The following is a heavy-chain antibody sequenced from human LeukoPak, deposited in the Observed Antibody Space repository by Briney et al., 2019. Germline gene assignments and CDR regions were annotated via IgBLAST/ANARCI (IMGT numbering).Heavy chain of an antibody. J-gene: IGHJ6*03. V-gene: IGHV1-2*02. Sequence: GASVKVSCKASGYTFTDYYMHWVRQAPGQGLEWMGWINPNSGGTNYAQKFQGRVTMTRDTSISTAYMELSRLRSDDTAVYYCASGAKGSSGWYQSDYYYYYMDVWGKGTTVTVSS. D-gene: IGHD6-19*01. CDR2: INPNSGGT. CDR1: GYTFTDYY. CDR3: ASGAKGSSGWYQSDYYYYYMDV.